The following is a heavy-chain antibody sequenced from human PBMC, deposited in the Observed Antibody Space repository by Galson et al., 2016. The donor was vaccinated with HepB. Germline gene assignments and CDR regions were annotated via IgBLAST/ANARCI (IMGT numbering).Heavy chain of an antibody. D-gene: IGHD2/OR15-2a*01. CDR2: IHHRGNT. J-gene: IGHJ4*02. V-gene: IGHV4/OR15-8*02. Sequence: SETLSLTCVVSGGSIGSNDWWSWVRQPPEKGLEWIGEIHHRGNTNYSPTLKSRVTISVDTSKKEVSLKLSSVTAADTAVYYCARHGFYCQDYWGQGILVTVSS. CDR3: ARHGFYCQDY. CDR1: GGSIGSNDW.